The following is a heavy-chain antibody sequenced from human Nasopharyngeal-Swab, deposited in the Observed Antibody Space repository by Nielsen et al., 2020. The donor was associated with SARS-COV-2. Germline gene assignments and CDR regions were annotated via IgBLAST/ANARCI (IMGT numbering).Heavy chain of an antibody. CDR2: INHSGST. CDR3: ARGGGRVVVVPAARVRSYYYGMDV. V-gene: IGHV4-34*01. J-gene: IGHJ6*02. Sequence: WIRQPPGKGLEWIGEINHSGSTNYSPSLKSRVTISVDTSKNQFSLKLSSVTAADTAVYYCARGGGRVVVVPAARVRSYYYGMDVWGQGTTVTVSS. D-gene: IGHD2-2*01.